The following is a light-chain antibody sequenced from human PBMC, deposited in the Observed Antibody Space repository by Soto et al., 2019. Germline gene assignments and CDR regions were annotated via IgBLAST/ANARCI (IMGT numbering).Light chain of an antibody. J-gene: IGKJ5*01. Sequence: VMTQSPATLSVSPGERATLSCRASESVSSNLAWYQQRPGQAPRLLIYGASTRATDTPVRFRGSGSGTEFTLTISSLQSEDFAVYYCQQYNNSPPSITVGQRTRLDSK. CDR1: ESVSSN. V-gene: IGKV3-15*01. CDR2: GAS. CDR3: QQYNNSPPSIT.